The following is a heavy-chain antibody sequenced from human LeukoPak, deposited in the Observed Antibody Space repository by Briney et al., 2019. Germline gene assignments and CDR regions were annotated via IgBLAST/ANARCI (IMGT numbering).Heavy chain of an antibody. V-gene: IGHV3-30-3*01. J-gene: IGHJ4*02. CDR1: GFTLSYYA. D-gene: IGHD3-10*01. CDR3: ARGSTLWYLIDY. CDR2: ISNDGSNK. Sequence: GRPLRLPCAASGFTLSYYAIHWVRQAPGKGLEWAAVISNDGSNKYYADSVKGRFTISRDNSKNTVFLQMNSLGDEDTAVYYCARGSTLWYLIDYWGQGTLVTVSS.